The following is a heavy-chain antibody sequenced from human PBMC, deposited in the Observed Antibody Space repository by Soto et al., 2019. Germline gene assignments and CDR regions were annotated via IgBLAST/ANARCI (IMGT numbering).Heavy chain of an antibody. D-gene: IGHD6-13*01. CDR1: GFTFSDYY. CDR2: ISSSGSTI. Sequence: GGSLRLSCAASGFTFSDYYMSWIRQAPGKGLEWVSYISSSGSTIYYADSVKGRFTISRDNAKNSLYLQMNSLRAEDTAVYYCARDRWRIAAAGTKRLDYWGQGTLVTVSS. V-gene: IGHV3-11*01. J-gene: IGHJ4*02. CDR3: ARDRWRIAAAGTKRLDY.